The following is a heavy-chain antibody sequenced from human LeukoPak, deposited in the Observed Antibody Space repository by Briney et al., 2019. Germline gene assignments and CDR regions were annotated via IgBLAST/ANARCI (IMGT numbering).Heavy chain of an antibody. Sequence: GGSLRLSCAASGFTFSSYAMSWVRQAPGKGLEWVSAISGSGGSTYYADSVKGRFTISRDNSKNTLYLQMNSLRAEDTAVYYCVKDMTAPGAFDYWGQGTLVTVSS. J-gene: IGHJ4*02. CDR3: VKDMTAPGAFDY. CDR2: ISGSGGST. D-gene: IGHD2-21*02. CDR1: GFTFSSYA. V-gene: IGHV3-23*01.